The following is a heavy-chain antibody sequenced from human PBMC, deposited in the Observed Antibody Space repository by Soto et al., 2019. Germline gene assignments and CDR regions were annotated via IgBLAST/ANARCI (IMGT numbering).Heavy chain of an antibody. CDR3: TRLGIAVAGGY. V-gene: IGHV3-73*01. CDR2: IRSKANSYAT. CDR1: GFTFSGSA. D-gene: IGHD6-19*01. J-gene: IGHJ4*02. Sequence: GSLRLSCAASGFTFSGSAMHWVRQASGKGLEWVGRIRSKANSYATAYAASVKGRFTISRDDSKNTAYLQMNSLKTEDTAMYYCTRLGIAVAGGYWGQGALVTVSS.